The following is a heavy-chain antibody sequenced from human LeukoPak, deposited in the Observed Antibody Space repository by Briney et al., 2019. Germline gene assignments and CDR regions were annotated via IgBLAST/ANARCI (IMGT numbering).Heavy chain of an antibody. CDR3: ARIRNYYDSSGYCDY. J-gene: IGHJ4*02. CDR1: GGSFSGYY. CDR2: INHSGST. V-gene: IGHV4-34*01. Sequence: SETLSLTCAVYGGSFSGYYRSWIRQPPGKGLEWIGEINHSGSTNYNPSLKSRVTISVDTSKNQFSLKLSSVTAADTAVYYCARIRNYYDSSGYCDYWGQGTLVTVSS. D-gene: IGHD3-22*01.